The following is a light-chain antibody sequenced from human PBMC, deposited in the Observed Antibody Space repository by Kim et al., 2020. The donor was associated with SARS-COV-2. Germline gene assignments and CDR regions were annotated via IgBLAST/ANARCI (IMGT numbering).Light chain of an antibody. V-gene: IGLV3-19*01. CDR3: NSRDSSGNHLDV. CDR1: SLRSYY. Sequence: ELTQDPAVSVALGQTVRITCQGDSLRSYYASWYQQKPGQAPVLVIYGKNNRPSGIPDRFSGSSSGNTASLTITGAQAEDEADYYCNSRDSSGNHLDVFGTGTKVTVL. CDR2: GKN. J-gene: IGLJ1*01.